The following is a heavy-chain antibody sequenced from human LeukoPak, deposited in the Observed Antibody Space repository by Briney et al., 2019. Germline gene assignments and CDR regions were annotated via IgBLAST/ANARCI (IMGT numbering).Heavy chain of an antibody. D-gene: IGHD3-22*01. Sequence: SETLSLTCTVSGGSISSYYWSWIRQPAGKGLEWIGRIYSTGGTTYNPSLKSRVTLSVDTSKNQFSLKLSSVTAADTAVYYCARDLSDDSSGYSYYFDYWGHGTLVTVSS. CDR2: IYSTGGT. J-gene: IGHJ4*01. CDR1: GGSISSYY. CDR3: ARDLSDDSSGYSYYFDY. V-gene: IGHV4-4*07.